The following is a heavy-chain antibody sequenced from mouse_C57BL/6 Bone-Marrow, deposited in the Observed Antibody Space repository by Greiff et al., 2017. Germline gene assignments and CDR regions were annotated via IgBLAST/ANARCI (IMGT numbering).Heavy chain of an antibody. V-gene: IGHV5-15*01. D-gene: IGHD1-1*01. CDR1: GFTFSDYG. CDR3: ARHSYYYGSRGYAMDY. CDR2: ISNLAYSI. J-gene: IGHJ4*01. Sequence: EVKLLESGGGLVQPGGSLKLSCAASGFTFSDYGMAWVRQAPRKGPEWVGFISNLAYSIYYADTVTGRFTISRENAKNTLYLEMSSLRSEDTAMYYCARHSYYYGSRGYAMDYWGQGTSVTVSS.